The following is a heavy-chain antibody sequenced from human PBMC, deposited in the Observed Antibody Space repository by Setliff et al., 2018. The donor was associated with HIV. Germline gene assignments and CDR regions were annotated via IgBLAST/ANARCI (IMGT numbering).Heavy chain of an antibody. V-gene: IGHV4-39*01. CDR1: GDSISTSNSY. J-gene: IGHJ5*02. CDR2: LYYGGST. CDR3: ARVFPVVTAEDNRFDP. D-gene: IGHD2-21*02. Sequence: PSETLSLTCTVSGDSISTSNSYWGWVRQPPGKGLEWIGGLYYGGSTYYNPSLKSRVTISVDTSKNQISLKLKSVTAADTAMYYCARVFPVVTAEDNRFDPWGQGTLVTVSS.